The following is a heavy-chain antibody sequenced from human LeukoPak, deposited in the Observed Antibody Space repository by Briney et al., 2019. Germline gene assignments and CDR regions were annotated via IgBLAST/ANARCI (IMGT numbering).Heavy chain of an antibody. Sequence: SVKVSCKASGGTFSSYAISWVRQAPGQGLEWMGRIIPILGIANYAQKFQGRVTITADKSTSTAYMELSSLRSEDTAVYYCARASQLPGYCSGGSCPVDYWGQGTLVTVSS. CDR3: ARASQLPGYCSGGSCPVDY. J-gene: IGHJ4*02. CDR2: IIPILGIA. V-gene: IGHV1-69*04. CDR1: GGTFSSYA. D-gene: IGHD2-15*01.